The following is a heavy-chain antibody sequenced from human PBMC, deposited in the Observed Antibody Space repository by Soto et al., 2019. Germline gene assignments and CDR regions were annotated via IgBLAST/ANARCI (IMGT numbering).Heavy chain of an antibody. CDR1: GGSFSGYY. V-gene: IGHV4-34*01. D-gene: IGHD2-8*02. CDR3: ARDKITGLFDY. J-gene: IGHJ4*02. CDR2: IDHSGST. Sequence: QVQLQQWGAGLLKPSETLSLTCAVYGGSFSGYYWTWIRQPPGTGLEWIGEIDHSGSTTYNPSLKSRVTISVDTSNTPISLKLTSVTAADTAVYYCARDKITGLFDYWGQGTLVTVSS.